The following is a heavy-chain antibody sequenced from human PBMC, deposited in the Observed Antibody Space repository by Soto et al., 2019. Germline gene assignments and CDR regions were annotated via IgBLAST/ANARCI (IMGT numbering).Heavy chain of an antibody. Sequence: SETLSPTCPVSGGPIRSYYWSCIRQPPGKGLEWIGYISYSGSTNYSPSLKSRVTISVDTSKNQFSLKLSSVTSADTAVYYCARGPTVVTLPPLFEPWGQGTMVTVSS. D-gene: IGHD4-17*01. J-gene: IGHJ5*02. V-gene: IGHV4-59*13. CDR3: ARGPTVVTLPPLFEP. CDR1: GGPIRSYY. CDR2: ISYSGST.